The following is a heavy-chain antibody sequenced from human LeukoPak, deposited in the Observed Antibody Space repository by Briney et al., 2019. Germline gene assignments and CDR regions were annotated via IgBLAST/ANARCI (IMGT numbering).Heavy chain of an antibody. D-gene: IGHD3-22*01. V-gene: IGHV3-48*01. CDR2: ISSGSGTI. J-gene: IGHJ4*02. Sequence: GGSLRLSCVASGFSFSTYSMNWVRQAPGKGLEWVSYISSGSGTIYYADSVKGRFTISRDNAKNSLYLQMNSLRAEDTAVYYCATSIIVVTRTDSWGQGTLVTVSS. CDR3: ATSIIVVTRTDS. CDR1: GFSFSTYS.